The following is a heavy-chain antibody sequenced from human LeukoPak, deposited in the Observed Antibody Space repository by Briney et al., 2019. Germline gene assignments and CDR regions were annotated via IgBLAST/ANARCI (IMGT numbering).Heavy chain of an antibody. CDR3: VRGGWLRYFYFDY. CDR2: IVPIFGTA. V-gene: IGHV1-69*13. CDR1: GGTFSSYT. J-gene: IGHJ4*02. Sequence: SVKVSCKASGGTFSSYTISWVRQAPGQGLEWMGGIVPIFGTANYAQKFQGRVTIIADESTSTAYMELSSLRSEDTAIYYCVRGGWLRYFYFDYWGQGTLVTVSS. D-gene: IGHD5-12*01.